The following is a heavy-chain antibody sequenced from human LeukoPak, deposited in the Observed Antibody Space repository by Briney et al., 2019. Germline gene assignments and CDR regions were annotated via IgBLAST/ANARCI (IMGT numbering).Heavy chain of an antibody. CDR2: IYTSGST. Sequence: SETLSLTCTVSGDFITAYYWSWIRQPAGKGLEWIGRIYTSGSTNYNPSLKSRVTMSVDTSKNQFSLKLSSVTAAATAVYYCARGGPTTTTYYYYYMDVWGKGTTVTISS. V-gene: IGHV4-4*07. J-gene: IGHJ6*03. CDR3: ARGGPTTTTYYYYYMDV. CDR1: GDFITAYY. D-gene: IGHD5-12*01.